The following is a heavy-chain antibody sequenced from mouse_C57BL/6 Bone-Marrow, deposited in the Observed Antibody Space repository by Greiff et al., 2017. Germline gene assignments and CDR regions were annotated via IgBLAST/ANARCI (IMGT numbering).Heavy chain of an antibody. CDR1: GYTFTSYW. D-gene: IGHD3-1*01. Sequence: QVQLQQPGAELVKPGASVKMSCKASGYTFTSYWITWVKQRPGQGLEWIADIYPGSGSTNYTEKFKSKATLTVDTSYSTAYMQLSSLTSEDSAVYYWERHRAWFAYWGQGTLVTVSA. V-gene: IGHV1-55*01. J-gene: IGHJ3*01. CDR2: IYPGSGST. CDR3: ERHRAWFAY.